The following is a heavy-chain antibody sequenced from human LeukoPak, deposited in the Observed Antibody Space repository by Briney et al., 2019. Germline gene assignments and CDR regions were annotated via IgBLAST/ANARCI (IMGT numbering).Heavy chain of an antibody. V-gene: IGHV1-69*06. CDR3: ARGRDGYNSVWASNLRHAFDI. CDR2: IIPIFGTA. Sequence: SVKVSCKASGGTFSSYAISWVRQAPGQGLEWMGGIIPIFGTANYAQKFQGSVTITADKSTSTAYMELSSLRSEDTAVYYCARGRDGYNSVWASNLRHAFDIWGQGTMVTVSS. J-gene: IGHJ3*02. CDR1: GGTFSSYA. D-gene: IGHD5-24*01.